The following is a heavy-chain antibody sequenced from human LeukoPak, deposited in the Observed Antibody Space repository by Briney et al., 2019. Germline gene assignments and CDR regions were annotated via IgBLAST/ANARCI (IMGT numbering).Heavy chain of an antibody. CDR3: ARERGWGAAYFYGLDV. D-gene: IGHD3-16*01. J-gene: IGHJ6*02. V-gene: IGHV3-66*01. CDR1: GFTVSTNY. CDR2: IYSGGTT. Sequence: PGRSLRLSCAASGFTVSTNYMTWVRQAPGKGLEWVSVIYSGGTTYDADSVKGRFIISRDNSKNTVYLQMNNLTAEDTAVYYCARERGWGAAYFYGLDVWGQGTTVSVSS.